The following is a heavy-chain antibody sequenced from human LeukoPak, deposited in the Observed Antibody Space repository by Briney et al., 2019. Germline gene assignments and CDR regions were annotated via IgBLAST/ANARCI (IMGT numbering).Heavy chain of an antibody. D-gene: IGHD6-6*01. CDR2: IYTSGST. J-gene: IGHJ4*02. CDR3: ARLLTAARSYYFDY. CDR1: DGSISSSSWY. Sequence: KSSATLSLTCTVSDGSISSSSWYWGWIRQPPGKGLEWIGYIYTSGSTNYNPSLKSRVTISVDTSNNQFSLKLSSVTAADTAVYYCARLLTAARSYYFDYWGQGTLVTVSS. V-gene: IGHV4-61*05.